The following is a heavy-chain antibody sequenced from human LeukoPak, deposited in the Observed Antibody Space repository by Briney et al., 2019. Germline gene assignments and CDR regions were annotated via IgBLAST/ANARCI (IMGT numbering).Heavy chain of an antibody. J-gene: IGHJ4*02. Sequence: GESMKISCKGSGYTFIRFWIGWVRQMPGKGLEWMGIIYPGDSETRYSPSFQGQVTISVDKSISTAYLQWSSLKASDTAVYYCATGGIYSSNFDYWGQGTLVTVSS. CDR1: GYTFIRFW. CDR3: ATGGIYSSNFDY. D-gene: IGHD5-18*01. CDR2: IYPGDSET. V-gene: IGHV5-51*01.